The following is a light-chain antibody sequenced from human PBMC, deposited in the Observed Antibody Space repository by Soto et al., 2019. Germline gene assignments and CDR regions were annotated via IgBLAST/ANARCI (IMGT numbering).Light chain of an antibody. CDR3: QQSYSTPWT. J-gene: IGKJ1*01. Sequence: DIQMTQSPASLSASVGDRVTITCLASQSIRTYLNWYQQKPGKAPNLLIYTVSNLQSGVSSRFTGSGSGTDFTLTISSLQPEDFATYFCQQSYSTPWTFGQGTKVEIE. V-gene: IGKV1-39*01. CDR1: QSIRTY. CDR2: TVS.